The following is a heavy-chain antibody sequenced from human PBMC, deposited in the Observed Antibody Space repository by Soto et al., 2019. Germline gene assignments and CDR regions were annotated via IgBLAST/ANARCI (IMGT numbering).Heavy chain of an antibody. CDR1: GFTFSSYA. Sequence: SLRLSCAASGFTFSSYAVSWVRQAPRKGPEWISSISGSGSTIYYADSVKGRFTISRDNSKNTLYLQMSSLRAEDTAVYYCAKVFYYYDSSGYYYFDYWGQGTLVTVSS. CDR2: ISGSGSTI. D-gene: IGHD3-22*01. V-gene: IGHV3-23*01. J-gene: IGHJ4*02. CDR3: AKVFYYYDSSGYYYFDY.